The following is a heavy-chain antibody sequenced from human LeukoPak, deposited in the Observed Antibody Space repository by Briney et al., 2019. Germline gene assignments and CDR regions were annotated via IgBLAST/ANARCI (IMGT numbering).Heavy chain of an antibody. J-gene: IGHJ3*02. CDR2: IYTSGST. Sequence: TSETLSLTCTVSGSSISSGSYYWSWIRQPAGKGLEWIGRIYTSGSTNYNPSLKSRVTISVDTSKNQFSLKLSSVTAADTAVYYCARAGNGWIDAFDIWGQGTMVTVSS. CDR1: GSSISSGSYY. CDR3: ARAGNGWIDAFDI. D-gene: IGHD1-14*01. V-gene: IGHV4-61*02.